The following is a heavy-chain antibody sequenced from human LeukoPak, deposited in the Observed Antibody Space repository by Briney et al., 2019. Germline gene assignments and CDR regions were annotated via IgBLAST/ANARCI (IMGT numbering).Heavy chain of an antibody. Sequence: SGGSLRLSCAASGFTFTNAYMPWVRQAPGKGLEWVGRIKSKVDGGTTDYGAPVKARSSISRDDSKNTVYLQMNSLRTEDTAVYYCTTDAGYSSRWYNYWGQGTLVTVAS. CDR3: TTDAGYSSRWYNY. V-gene: IGHV3-15*01. J-gene: IGHJ4*02. D-gene: IGHD6-13*01. CDR2: IKSKVDGGTT. CDR1: GFTFTNAY.